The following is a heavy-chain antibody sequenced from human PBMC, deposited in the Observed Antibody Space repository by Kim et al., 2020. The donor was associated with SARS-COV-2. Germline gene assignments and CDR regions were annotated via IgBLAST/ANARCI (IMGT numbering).Heavy chain of an antibody. CDR1: GGSFSGYY. Sequence: SETLSLTCAVYGGSFSGYYWSWIRQPPGKGLEWIGEINHSGSTNYNPSLKSRVTISVDTSKNQFSLKLSSVTAADTAVYYCARGLRDIVLMVYALPYNWFDPWGQGTLVTVSS. V-gene: IGHV4-34*01. D-gene: IGHD2-8*01. CDR2: INHSGST. CDR3: ARGLRDIVLMVYALPYNWFDP. J-gene: IGHJ5*02.